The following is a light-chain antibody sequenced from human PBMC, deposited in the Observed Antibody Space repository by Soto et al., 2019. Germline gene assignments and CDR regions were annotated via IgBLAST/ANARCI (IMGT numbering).Light chain of an antibody. V-gene: IGLV2-14*01. J-gene: IGLJ1*01. CDR3: SSYTSSSTRGV. Sequence: QSVLTQPASVSGPPGQSITISCTGTSSDVGRYNYVSWYQQHPGKAPKLMIYDVSNRPSGVSNRFSGSKSGNTASLTISGLQAEDEADYYCSSYTSSSTRGVFGTGTKVTVL. CDR2: DVS. CDR1: SSDVGRYNY.